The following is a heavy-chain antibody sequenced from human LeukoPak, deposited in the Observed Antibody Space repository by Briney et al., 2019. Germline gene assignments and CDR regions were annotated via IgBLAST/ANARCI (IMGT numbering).Heavy chain of an antibody. CDR2: IYYSGST. CDR3: ARVEYSSASQYSYYYYMDV. J-gene: IGHJ6*03. D-gene: IGHD6-6*01. Sequence: PSETLSLTCTVSGGSISSYYWSWIRQPPGKGLEWIGYIYYSGSTNYNPSLKSRVSISVDTSNKQFSLKLTSVTAADTAVYYCARVEYSSASQYSYYYYMDVWGKGTTVTVSS. CDR1: GGSISSYY. V-gene: IGHV4-59*01.